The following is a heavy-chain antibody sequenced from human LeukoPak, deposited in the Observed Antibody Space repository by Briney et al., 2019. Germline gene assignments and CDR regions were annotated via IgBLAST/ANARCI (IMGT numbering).Heavy chain of an antibody. CDR2: IYYSGST. CDR1: GGFISSSSYY. V-gene: IGHV4-39*07. J-gene: IGHJ5*02. Sequence: PSETLSLTCTVSGGFISSSSYYWGWIRQPPGKGLEWIGSIYYSGSTYYNPSLKSRVTISVDTSKNQFSLKLSSVTAADTAVYYCARTYYDFWSGYILFDPWGQGTLVTVSS. D-gene: IGHD3-3*01. CDR3: ARTYYDFWSGYILFDP.